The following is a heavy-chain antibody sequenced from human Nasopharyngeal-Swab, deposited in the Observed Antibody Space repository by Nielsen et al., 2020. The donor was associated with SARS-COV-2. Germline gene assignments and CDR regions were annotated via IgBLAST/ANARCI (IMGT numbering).Heavy chain of an antibody. J-gene: IGHJ6*03. Sequence: ASVKVSCKASGYTFTSYDINWVRQATGQGLEWMGWTNPNSSNTGYAQKFQGRVTMTRNTSISTAYMELSSLRSEDTAVYYCARLSNYDFWSGYYAYMDVWGKGTTVTVSS. CDR1: GYTFTSYD. CDR3: ARLSNYDFWSGYYAYMDV. CDR2: TNPNSSNT. D-gene: IGHD3-3*01. V-gene: IGHV1-8*01.